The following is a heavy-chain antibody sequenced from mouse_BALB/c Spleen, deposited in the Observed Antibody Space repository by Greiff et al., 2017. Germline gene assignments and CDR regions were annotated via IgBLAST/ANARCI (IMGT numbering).Heavy chain of an antibody. V-gene: IGHV5-6-5*01. CDR2: ISSGGST. J-gene: IGHJ1*01. D-gene: IGHD1-1*02. Sequence: EVKVVESGGGLVKPGGSLKLSCAASGFTFSSYAMSWVRQTPEKRLEWVASISSGGSTYYPDSVKGRFTISRDNARNILYLQMSSLRSEDTAMYYCARGLRRWWFDVWGAGTTVTVSS. CDR3: ARGLRRWWFDV. CDR1: GFTFSSYA.